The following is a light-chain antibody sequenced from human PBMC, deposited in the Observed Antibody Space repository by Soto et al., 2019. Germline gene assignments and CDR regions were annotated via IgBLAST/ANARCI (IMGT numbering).Light chain of an antibody. Sequence: DIVLTQSPLSLPVTPGEPASISCRSSQSLLHRSGYNCLDWYLQKPGQSPQLLIHLGSNRASGVPDRFSGSGSGTDFTLKISRVEAEDVGLYYCMQALQTPLTFGGGTKVDIK. CDR3: MQALQTPLT. V-gene: IGKV2-28*01. CDR1: QSLLHRSGYNC. J-gene: IGKJ4*01. CDR2: LGS.